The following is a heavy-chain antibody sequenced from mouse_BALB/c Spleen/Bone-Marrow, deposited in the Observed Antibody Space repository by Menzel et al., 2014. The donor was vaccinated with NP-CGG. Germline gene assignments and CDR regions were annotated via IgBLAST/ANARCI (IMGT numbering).Heavy chain of an antibody. D-gene: IGHD2-2*01. CDR1: GFTFSSNG. Sequence: DVMLVESGGGLVKPGGSLKLSCAASGFTFSSNGMSWVRQTPEKRPEWVATISGGGNYTYYPDSVKGRFTISRDNAKNNLHLQMSSLRSEDTALYYCARNYYGYDGYFDYWGQGTTLTVSS. V-gene: IGHV5-9-2*01. CDR3: ARNYYGYDGYFDY. J-gene: IGHJ2*01. CDR2: ISGGGNYT.